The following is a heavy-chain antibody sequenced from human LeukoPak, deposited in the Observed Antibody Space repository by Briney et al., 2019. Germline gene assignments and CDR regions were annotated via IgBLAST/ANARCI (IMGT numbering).Heavy chain of an antibody. V-gene: IGHV1-69*05. Sequence: ASVKVSCKASGGTFSSYAISWVRQAPGQGLEWMGGIIPIFGTANYAQKFQGRVTITTDESTSTAYMELSSLRSEDTAVYYCARGASPKDAVFFDYWGQGALITVSS. J-gene: IGHJ4*02. CDR1: GGTFSSYA. CDR3: ARGASPKDAVFFDY. CDR2: IIPIFGTA. D-gene: IGHD3-16*01.